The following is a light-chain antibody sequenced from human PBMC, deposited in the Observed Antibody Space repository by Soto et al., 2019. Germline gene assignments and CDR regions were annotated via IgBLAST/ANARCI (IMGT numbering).Light chain of an antibody. J-gene: IGKJ1*01. Sequence: DIQMTQSPSSLSASVGDRVTITCRASQSISNYLSWYQQKSGKAPKLLIYGASSLQSGVPSRFRGSGSGTDFTLTISNLQPEDFGTYYCQQSYSLSRAFGQGTKVEVK. V-gene: IGKV1-39*01. CDR2: GAS. CDR3: QQSYSLSRA. CDR1: QSISNY.